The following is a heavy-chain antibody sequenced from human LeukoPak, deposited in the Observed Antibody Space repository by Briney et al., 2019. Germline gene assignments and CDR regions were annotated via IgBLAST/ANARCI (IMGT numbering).Heavy chain of an antibody. CDR1: GFTFTTYW. CDR2: INQGGSEK. J-gene: IGHJ3*02. V-gene: IGHV3-7*01. Sequence: VGSLRLSCAASGFTFTTYWMSWVRQAPGKGLEWVANINQGGSEKYYVDSVKGRFTISRDNAKNLLYLQRNSLRDGDTAVYYCARDSGLGAHIWGQGTMVTVSS. D-gene: IGHD3-16*01. CDR3: ARDSGLGAHI.